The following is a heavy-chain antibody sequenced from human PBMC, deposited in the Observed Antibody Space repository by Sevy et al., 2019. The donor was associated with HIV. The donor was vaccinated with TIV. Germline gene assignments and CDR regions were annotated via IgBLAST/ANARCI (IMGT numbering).Heavy chain of an antibody. D-gene: IGHD2-2*01. V-gene: IGHV3-74*01. CDR2: IKTDGSSR. CDR3: AREGDTVLVPTAVDAFDF. CDR1: GFTFSNYG. Sequence: GGSLRLSCAASGFTFSNYGMHWVRQAPGKGLVWVSRIKTDGSSRDSADSVKGRFFISRDNAKNLLYLQMNSLRAEDTAVYYCAREGDTVLVPTAVDAFDFWGQGTMVTVSS. J-gene: IGHJ3*01.